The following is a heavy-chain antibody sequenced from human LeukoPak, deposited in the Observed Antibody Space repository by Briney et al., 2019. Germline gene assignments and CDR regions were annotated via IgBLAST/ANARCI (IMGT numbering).Heavy chain of an antibody. CDR1: GGSVSNGSYY. J-gene: IGHJ4*02. V-gene: IGHV4-61*01. CDR2: IYYSGST. CDR3: ARENRITIFGVAQYYFDY. Sequence: SETLSLTCTVSGGSVSNGSYYWSWIRQPPGKGLEWIGYIYYSGSTNYNPSLKSRVTISVDTSKNQFSLKLSSVTAADTAVYYCARENRITIFGVAQYYFDYWGQGTLVTVSS. D-gene: IGHD3-3*01.